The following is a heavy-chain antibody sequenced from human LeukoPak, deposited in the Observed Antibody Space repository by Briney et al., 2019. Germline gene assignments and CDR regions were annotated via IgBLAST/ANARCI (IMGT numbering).Heavy chain of an antibody. CDR1: RGSISSYG. J-gene: IGHJ3*02. CDR3: ARVVTAYCVFDI. Sequence: SETLSLTCTVSRGSISSYGLSCIRQPPGKRLEWIGYIYYSGSTNYNPSLKSRVTISVDTSKNQFSLKLSSVTAADTAVYYCARVVTAYCVFDIGRRETMVTVSS. CDR2: IYYSGST. D-gene: IGHD2-21*01. V-gene: IGHV4-59*08.